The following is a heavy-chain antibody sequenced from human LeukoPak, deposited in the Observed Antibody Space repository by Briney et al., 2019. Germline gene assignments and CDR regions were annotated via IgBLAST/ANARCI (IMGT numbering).Heavy chain of an antibody. V-gene: IGHV4-34*01. J-gene: IGHJ5*02. CDR3: ARAYCGGGSCYDSRGWFDP. D-gene: IGHD2-15*01. CDR1: GGSFSGYY. Sequence: KPSETLSLTCAVYGGSFSGYYWSWIRQPPGKGLEWIGEINHSGYTNYNPSLKSRVTISVDKSKNQFSLKLSSVTAADTALYYCARAYCGGGSCYDSRGWFDPWGQGTLVTVSS. CDR2: INHSGYT.